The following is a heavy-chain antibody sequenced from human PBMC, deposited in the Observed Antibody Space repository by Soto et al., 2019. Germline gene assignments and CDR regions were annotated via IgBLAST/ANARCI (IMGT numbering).Heavy chain of an antibody. D-gene: IGHD3-9*01. J-gene: IGHJ6*02. CDR2: IYYSGST. Sequence: SETLSLTCTVSGGSISSYYWSWIRQPPGKGLEWIGYIYYSGSTNYNPSLKSRVTISVDTSKNQFSLKLSSVTAADTAVYYCARGVGDILTGYYYYYGMDVWAKGPRSPSP. CDR3: ARGVGDILTGYYYYYGMDV. V-gene: IGHV4-59*01. CDR1: GGSISSYY.